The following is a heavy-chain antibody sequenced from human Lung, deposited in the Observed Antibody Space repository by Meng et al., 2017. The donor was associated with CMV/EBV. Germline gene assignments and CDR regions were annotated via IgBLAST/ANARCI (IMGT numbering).Heavy chain of an antibody. CDR1: AGSISSSSYY. V-gene: IGHV4-39*07. CDR2: IYYSGST. J-gene: IGHJ5*02. Sequence: SETLSLTCTVSAGSISSSSYYWGWIRQPPGKGLEWIGSIYYSGSTYYNPSLKSRVTISVDTSKNQFSLKLSSVTAADTAVYYCARDLPQVWVGPSNWFAPWGQGTLVTVSS. D-gene: IGHD3-10*01. CDR3: ARDLPQVWVGPSNWFAP.